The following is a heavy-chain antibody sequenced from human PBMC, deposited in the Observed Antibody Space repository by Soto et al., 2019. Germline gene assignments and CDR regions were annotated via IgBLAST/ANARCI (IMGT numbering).Heavy chain of an antibody. Sequence: GGSLRLSCAASGFTFDDYAMHWVRQAPGKGLEWVSGISWNSGSIGYADSVKGRFTISRDNAKNSLYLQMNSLRSDDTAVYYCARDSSGYYYSDYYYGMDVWGQGTTVTVSS. D-gene: IGHD3-22*01. V-gene: IGHV3-9*01. CDR2: ISWNSGSI. CDR1: GFTFDDYA. J-gene: IGHJ6*02. CDR3: ARDSSGYYYSDYYYGMDV.